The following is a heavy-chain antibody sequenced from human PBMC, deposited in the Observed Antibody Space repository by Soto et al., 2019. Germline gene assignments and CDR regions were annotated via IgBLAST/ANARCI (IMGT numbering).Heavy chain of an antibody. CDR1: GFTFSDYY. D-gene: IGHD2-15*01. V-gene: IGHV3-11*01. CDR3: ARKAAPIDY. Sequence: QVQLVESGGGLVKPGGSLRLSCAASGFTFSDYYMSWIRQAPGKGLEWVSYISSSGSTIYYADAVKSRFTISRDNEKNSQYLHMNIVRAEVKAVYYCARKAAPIDYWGQGTLVTVSS. J-gene: IGHJ4*02. CDR2: ISSSGSTI.